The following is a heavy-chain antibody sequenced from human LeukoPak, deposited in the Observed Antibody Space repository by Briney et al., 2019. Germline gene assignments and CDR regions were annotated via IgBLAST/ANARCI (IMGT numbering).Heavy chain of an antibody. Sequence: ASVKVSCKASGGTFSSYAISWVRQAPGQGLEWMGRIIPILGIANYAQKFQGRVTITADKSTSTAYMELSSLRSEDTAVYYCARMYSSSWPQPNPASYGMDVWGQGTTVTVSS. J-gene: IGHJ6*02. V-gene: IGHV1-69*04. D-gene: IGHD6-13*01. CDR2: IIPILGIA. CDR3: ARMYSSSWPQPNPASYGMDV. CDR1: GGTFSSYA.